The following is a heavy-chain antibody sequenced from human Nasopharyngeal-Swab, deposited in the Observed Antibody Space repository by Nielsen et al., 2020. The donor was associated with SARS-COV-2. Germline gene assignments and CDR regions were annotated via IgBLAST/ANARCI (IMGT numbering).Heavy chain of an antibody. V-gene: IGHV3-30-3*01. J-gene: IGHJ4*02. CDR1: GFTFSSYA. D-gene: IGHD6-19*01. CDR3: ARDLRQWLVENYFDY. Sequence: GGSLRLSCAASGFTFSSYAMHWVRQAPGKGLEWVAVISYDGSNKYYADSVKGRFTISRDNSKNTLYLQMNSLRAEDTAVYYCARDLRQWLVENYFDYWGQGTLVTVSS. CDR2: ISYDGSNK.